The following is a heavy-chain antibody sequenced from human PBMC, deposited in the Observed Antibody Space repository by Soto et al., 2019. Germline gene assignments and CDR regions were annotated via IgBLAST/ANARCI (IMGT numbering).Heavy chain of an antibody. D-gene: IGHD4-4*01. J-gene: IGHJ4*02. CDR3: AKDRQYPRDYFDG. CDR2: ISPNGQGI. CDR1: GFTVTSNG. V-gene: IGHV3-23*01. Sequence: GGSLRLSCGVSGFTVTSNGVSWARQAPGKGLEWGSAISPNGQGIWYADSVKGRFTISRDISRNTVFLQMDSLRAEDTAVYYCAKDRQYPRDYFDGWGXGNLVSVSS.